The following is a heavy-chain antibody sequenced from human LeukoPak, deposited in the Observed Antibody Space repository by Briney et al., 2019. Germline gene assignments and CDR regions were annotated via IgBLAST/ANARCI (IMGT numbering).Heavy chain of an antibody. V-gene: IGHV3-20*01. CDR3: ARDSYYYDSSGYYGMDV. CDR2: INWNGGST. CDR1: GFTFDDYG. Sequence: GGSLRLSCAASGFTFDDYGMSWVRQAPGKGLEWVSGINWNGGSTGYADFVKGRFTISRDNAKNSLYLQMNSLRAEDTALYHCARDSYYYDSSGYYGMDVWGQGTTVTVSS. J-gene: IGHJ6*02. D-gene: IGHD3-22*01.